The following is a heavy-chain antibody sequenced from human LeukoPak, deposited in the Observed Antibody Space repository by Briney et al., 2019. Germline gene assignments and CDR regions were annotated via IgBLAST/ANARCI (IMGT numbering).Heavy chain of an antibody. CDR1: GFTFSSYG. J-gene: IGHJ4*02. CDR3: AKGKGQNWDPFDY. V-gene: IGHV3-33*06. Sequence: GGSLRLSCAASGFTFSSYGMHWVRQAPGKGLEWVAVIWYDGSNKYYADSVKGRFTISRDNSKNTLYLQMNSLRAEDTALYYCAKGKGQNWDPFDYWGQGTLVTVSS. CDR2: IWYDGSNK. D-gene: IGHD7-27*01.